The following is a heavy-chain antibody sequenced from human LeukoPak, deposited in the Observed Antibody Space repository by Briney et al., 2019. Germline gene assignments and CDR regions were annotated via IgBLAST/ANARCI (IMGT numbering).Heavy chain of an antibody. V-gene: IGHV5-51*01. Sequence: GESLKISCKGSGYSFTSYWIGWVRQMPGKGLEWMGIIYPGDSDTRYSPSFQGQVTISADKSISTAYLQWSSLKASDTATYYCATVYYYDSSGYQIIFDYWGQGTLVTVSS. CDR1: GYSFTSYW. D-gene: IGHD3-22*01. J-gene: IGHJ4*02. CDR3: ATVYYYDSSGYQIIFDY. CDR2: IYPGDSDT.